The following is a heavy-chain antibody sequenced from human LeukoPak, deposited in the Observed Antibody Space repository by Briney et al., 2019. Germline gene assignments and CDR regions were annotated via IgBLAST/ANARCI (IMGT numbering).Heavy chain of an antibody. J-gene: IGHJ5*02. D-gene: IGHD4-17*01. CDR1: GYTFTNYE. CDR3: ARAYQSYGDNWFDP. CDR2: MIHNSGNT. Sequence: VSVKVSCKASGYTFTNYEINWVRQATGQGLEWMGWMIHNSGNTGYAQKFQGRVTMTRNTSISTAYMELSSLTSEDTAVYYCARAYQSYGDNWFDPWGQGTLVTVSS. V-gene: IGHV1-8*01.